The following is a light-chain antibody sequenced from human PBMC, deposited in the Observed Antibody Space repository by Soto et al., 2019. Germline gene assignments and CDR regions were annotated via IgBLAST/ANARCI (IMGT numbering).Light chain of an antibody. CDR3: LKLITSPPT. CDR1: QGIRND. J-gene: IGKJ1*01. V-gene: IGKV1-17*01. Sequence: DIQMTQSPSSLSASIGDRVTITCRASQGIRNDLGWYQQKPGKAPKRLIYAASSLQSGVPSRFSGSGSGTEFTLTISSLQPKVFPTYYVLKLITSPPTFGKGTKVKIK. CDR2: AAS.